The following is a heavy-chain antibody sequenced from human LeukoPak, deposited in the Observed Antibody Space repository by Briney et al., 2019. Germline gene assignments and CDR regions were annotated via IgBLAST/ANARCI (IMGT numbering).Heavy chain of an antibody. Sequence: PSETLSLTCSVSGVSISSLTWIRQSPGKGLEWIGYIYDSGTTNYNPALKSRLTMSVDRSRKQFSLKLSSVTAADTTVYYCAGEGYSGYYYYGMDVWGQGTTVTVSS. V-gene: IGHV4-59*08. CDR1: GVSISS. D-gene: IGHD1-26*01. J-gene: IGHJ6*02. CDR3: AGEGYSGYYYYGMDV. CDR2: IYDSGTT.